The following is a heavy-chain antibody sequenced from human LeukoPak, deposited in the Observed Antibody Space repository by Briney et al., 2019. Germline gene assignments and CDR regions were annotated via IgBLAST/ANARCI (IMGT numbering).Heavy chain of an antibody. J-gene: IGHJ4*02. Sequence: SGTLSLTCAVSGGSISSSDWWSWVRQPPGGGLEWIGYIYYSGSTDYNPSLKSRVTISVDTSKNQFSLKLNSVTAADTAVYYCARRGYSSGFYYFDYWGQGTLVTVSS. V-gene: IGHV4-4*02. D-gene: IGHD6-19*01. CDR3: ARRGYSSGFYYFDY. CDR1: GGSISSSDW. CDR2: IYYSGST.